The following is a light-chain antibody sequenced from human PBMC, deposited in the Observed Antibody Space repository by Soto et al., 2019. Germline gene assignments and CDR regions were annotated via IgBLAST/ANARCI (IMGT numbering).Light chain of an antibody. CDR2: AAS. CDR1: QSISSY. CDR3: QQCFSLPPT. Sequence: DIQMTQSPSSLSASVGDRFTITCRASQSISSYLNWYLQKPGKAPKLLIYAASNLQRGVPSRFSGSGSGTEFTLTISNLQPDDFAVYYCQQCFSLPPTFGHGTKVDIK. V-gene: IGKV1-39*01. J-gene: IGKJ1*01.